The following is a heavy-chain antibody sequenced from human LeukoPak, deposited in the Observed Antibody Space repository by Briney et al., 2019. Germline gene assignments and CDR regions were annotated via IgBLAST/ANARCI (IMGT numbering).Heavy chain of an antibody. CDR3: ARLRSGGYYLPLDY. CDR2: IYYSGST. J-gene: IGHJ4*02. Sequence: SETLSFTCTVSGGSISSYYWSWIRQPPGKGLEWIGYIYYSGSTNYNPSLKSRVTISLDTSKNQSSLKLSSVTAADTAVYYCARLRSGGYYLPLDYWGQGTLVTVSS. CDR1: GGSISSYY. D-gene: IGHD3-3*01. V-gene: IGHV4-59*01.